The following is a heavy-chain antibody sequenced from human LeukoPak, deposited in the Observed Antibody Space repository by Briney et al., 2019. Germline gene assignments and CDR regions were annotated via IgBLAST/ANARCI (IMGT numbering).Heavy chain of an antibody. CDR2: INPNSGGT. CDR3: ARGPIAAAGAVQIDFDY. Sequence: ASVKVSCKASRYTFTGYYMHWVRQAPGQGLEWMGWINPNSGGTNYAQKFQGRVTMTRDTSISTAYMELSRLRSDDTAVYYCARGPIAAAGAVQIDFDYWGQGTLVTVSS. CDR1: RYTFTGYY. J-gene: IGHJ4*02. D-gene: IGHD6-13*01. V-gene: IGHV1-2*02.